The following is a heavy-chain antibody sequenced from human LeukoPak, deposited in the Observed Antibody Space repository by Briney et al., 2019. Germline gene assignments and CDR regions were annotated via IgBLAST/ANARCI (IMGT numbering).Heavy chain of an antibody. CDR1: GDSISSYY. D-gene: IGHD6-19*01. V-gene: IGHV4-59*01. J-gene: IGHJ4*02. Sequence: SETLSLTCTVSGDSISSYYWSWIRQSPGKGLEWIGNIFYSGSTYYNPSLKSRATISVDTSRNQFSLKLSSVTAADTAVYYCARGGAVAGFDYFDYWGQGSLVTVSS. CDR3: ARGGAVAGFDYFDY. CDR2: IFYSGST.